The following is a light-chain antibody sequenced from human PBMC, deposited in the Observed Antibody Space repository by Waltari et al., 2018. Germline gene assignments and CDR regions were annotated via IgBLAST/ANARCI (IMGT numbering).Light chain of an antibody. Sequence: SSELTQDPAVSVALGQTVRTTCQGNNPRTHSASWYQLKPGQAPVLVIYGKDKRPSGIPDRISGYSSGATSSLTITGAQAEDEADYYCSSRNGRANQVVFAGGTKVTVL. CDR3: SSRNGRANQVV. CDR2: GKD. J-gene: IGLJ3*02. CDR1: NPRTHS. V-gene: IGLV3-19*01.